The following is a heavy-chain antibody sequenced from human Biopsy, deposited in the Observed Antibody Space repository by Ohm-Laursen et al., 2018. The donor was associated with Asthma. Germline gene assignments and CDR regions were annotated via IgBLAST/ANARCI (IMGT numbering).Heavy chain of an antibody. CDR2: IHYSGST. D-gene: IGHD2-15*01. V-gene: IGHV4-59*01. CDR1: GVSIRSYY. CDR3: AGFCSGGNCPDH. J-gene: IGHJ4*02. Sequence: GTLSLTCTVSGVSIRSYYWTWIRQPPGKGLEWIGNIHYSGSTYSNPSLKSRVTITVDTSKKQISLRLSSVMAADTAVYYCAGFCSGGNCPDHWGQGTLVTVSS.